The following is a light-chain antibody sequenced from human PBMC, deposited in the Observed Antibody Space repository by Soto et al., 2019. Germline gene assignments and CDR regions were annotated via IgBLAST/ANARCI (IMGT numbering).Light chain of an antibody. V-gene: IGKV1-5*03. CDR2: KAS. CDR3: QQYNSYLAT. J-gene: IGKJ1*01. CDR1: QSISSW. Sequence: DIQMTQSPSTLSASVGDRVTITCRASQSISSWLAWYQQKPGKAPKVLIYKASSLESGVPSRFSGSGSGTEFTLTISSLQPDDFSTYYCQQYNSYLATFGQGTKVEIK.